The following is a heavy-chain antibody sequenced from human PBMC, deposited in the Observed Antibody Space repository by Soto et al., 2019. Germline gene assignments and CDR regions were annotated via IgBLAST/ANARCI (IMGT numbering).Heavy chain of an antibody. CDR2: ISPYNGNT. J-gene: IGHJ4*02. CDR1: GYTFVSYG. D-gene: IGHD3-22*01. Sequence: QIQLVQSAAEVKKPGASVKVSCKTSGYTFVSYGISWVRQAPGQGLEWMGWISPYNGNTNFAQRFRGRVTLTTDTYTHVVYMYLGSLQSDDTGVSYCARDQNNFDSSGYDDDGGEGRMITFSS. CDR3: ARDQNNFDSSGYDDD. V-gene: IGHV1-18*04.